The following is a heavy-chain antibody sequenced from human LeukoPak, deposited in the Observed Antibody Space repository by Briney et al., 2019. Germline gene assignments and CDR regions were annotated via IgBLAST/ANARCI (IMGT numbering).Heavy chain of an antibody. CDR1: GYTFTGYY. CDR2: INPDSGGT. CDR3: ARDPLGPPTVTTYYYGMDV. Sequence: ASVKVSCKASGYTFTGYYMHWVRRAPGQGLERMGGINPDSGGTNYAQKFQGRVTMTRDTSISTAYMELSRLRSDDTAVYYCARDPLGPPTVTTYYYGMDVWGQGTTVTVSS. J-gene: IGHJ6*02. V-gene: IGHV1-2*02. D-gene: IGHD4-17*01.